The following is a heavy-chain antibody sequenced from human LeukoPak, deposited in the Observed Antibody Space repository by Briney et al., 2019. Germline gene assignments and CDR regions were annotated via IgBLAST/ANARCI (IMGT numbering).Heavy chain of an antibody. CDR1: GFTFSSCG. CDR3: ARGPSGYHNT. D-gene: IGHD5-12*01. Sequence: GGSLRLSCAASGFTFSSCGMHWVRQAPGKGLEWVAFIRYDGSNKYYADSVKGRFTISRDNSKNTLHLQMNSLRAEDTAVYYCARGPSGYHNTGGQGTLVTVSS. V-gene: IGHV3-30*02. CDR2: IRYDGSNK. J-gene: IGHJ4*02.